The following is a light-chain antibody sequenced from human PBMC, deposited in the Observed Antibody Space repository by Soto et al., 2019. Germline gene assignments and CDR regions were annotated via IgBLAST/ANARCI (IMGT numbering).Light chain of an antibody. CDR1: QSISSW. J-gene: IGKJ1*01. CDR3: QQYNSYPWT. CDR2: DAS. V-gene: IGKV1-5*01. Sequence: IQMTQSPSTLSASVGDRVTITCRASQSISSWLAWYQQKRGKAPKLLIYDASSLESGVPSRFSGSGSGTEFTLTISSLQPDDFATYYCQQYNSYPWTFGQGTKVDIK.